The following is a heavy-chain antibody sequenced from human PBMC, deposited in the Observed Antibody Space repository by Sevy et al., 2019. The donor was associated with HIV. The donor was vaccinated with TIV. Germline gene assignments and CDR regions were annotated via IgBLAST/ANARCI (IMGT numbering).Heavy chain of an antibody. CDR2: INPNSGDT. CDR1: GYNFTDYY. CDR3: ASFANAADTQDY. V-gene: IGHV1-2*02. Sequence: ASVKVSCKASGYNFTDYYMHWVRQAPGQVLEWMGWINPNSGDTNYAQKFQDRVTMTRDTSISTAYMELSRLRSDDTAVFYCASFANAADTQDYWGQGTLVTVSS. D-gene: IGHD3-16*01. J-gene: IGHJ4*02.